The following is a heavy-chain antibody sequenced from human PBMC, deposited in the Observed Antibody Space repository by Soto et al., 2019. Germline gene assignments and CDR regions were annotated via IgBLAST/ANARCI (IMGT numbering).Heavy chain of an antibody. CDR1: GYSFTSYW. J-gene: IGHJ6*02. D-gene: IGHD6-6*01. V-gene: IGHV5-10-1*01. CDR3: ARRGAAPLYYYYGMDV. Sequence: RGESLKISCQGSGYSFTSYWISWVRQMPGKGLEWMGRIDPSDSYTNYSPSFQGHVTISADKSISTAYLQWSSLKASDTAMYYCARRGAAPLYYYYGMDVWGQGTTVTVSS. CDR2: IDPSDSYT.